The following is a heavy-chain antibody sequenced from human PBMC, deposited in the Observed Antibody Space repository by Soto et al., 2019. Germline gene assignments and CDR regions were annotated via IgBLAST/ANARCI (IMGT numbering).Heavy chain of an antibody. CDR2: INPSGGST. Sequence: QVQLVQSGAEVKKPGASVKVSCKASGYTFTSYYMHWVRQAHGQGHEWMGIINPSGGSTSYAQKFQGRVTMTRATSTSTVYMELSSLRSEDTDVYYCARDTPRQNWYYSGYYYGMDVWGQGTTVTVSS. V-gene: IGHV1-46*01. J-gene: IGHJ6*02. D-gene: IGHD1-7*01. CDR3: ARDTPRQNWYYSGYYYGMDV. CDR1: GYTFTSYY.